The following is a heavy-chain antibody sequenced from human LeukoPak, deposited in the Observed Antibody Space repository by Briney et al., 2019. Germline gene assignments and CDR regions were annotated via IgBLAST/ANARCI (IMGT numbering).Heavy chain of an antibody. V-gene: IGHV4-34*01. CDR1: GESFSGYY. Sequence: SETLSLTCAVYGESFSGYYWSWIRQPPGKGLEWIGEVNHSGSTNYNPSLKSRVTISVDTSKNQFSLKLSSVTAADTAVYYCARGGTIWSGYAYYYYYMDVWGKGTTVTVSS. J-gene: IGHJ6*03. D-gene: IGHD3-3*01. CDR2: VNHSGST. CDR3: ARGGTIWSGYAYYYYYMDV.